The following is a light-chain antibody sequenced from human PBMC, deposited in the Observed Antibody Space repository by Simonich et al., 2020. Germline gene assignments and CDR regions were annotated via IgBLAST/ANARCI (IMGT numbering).Light chain of an antibody. Sequence: QSALTQPVSVSGSPGQSITISCTGTSSDVGGYNYVSWYQQHPGKAPKLMIYDVSKRSAGVSNRFSGSKSGNTASLTSSGLQAEDEADYYCSSYTSSSTLVFGGGTKLTVL. CDR2: DVS. CDR3: SSYTSSSTLV. V-gene: IGLV2-14*01. CDR1: SSDVGGYNY. J-gene: IGLJ2*01.